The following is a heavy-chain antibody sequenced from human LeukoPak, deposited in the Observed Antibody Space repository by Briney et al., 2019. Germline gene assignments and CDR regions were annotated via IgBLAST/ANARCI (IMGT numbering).Heavy chain of an antibody. CDR3: AIHLFDPLNY. J-gene: IGHJ4*02. V-gene: IGHV3-48*03. Sequence: GGSLRLSCAASGFTFSSYEMNWVRQAPGKGLGWVSYISSSGSTIYYADSVKGRFIISRDNAKNSLYLQMNSLRAEDTAVYYCAIHLFDPLNYWGQGTLVTVSS. CDR2: ISSSGSTI. CDR1: GFTFSSYE. D-gene: IGHD3-9*01.